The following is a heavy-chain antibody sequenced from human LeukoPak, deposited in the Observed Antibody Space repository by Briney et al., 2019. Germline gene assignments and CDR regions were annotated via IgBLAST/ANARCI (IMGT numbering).Heavy chain of an antibody. CDR3: ARRIRLGELSFFHDAFDI. Sequence: ASVKVSCKASGYTFTGYYMHWVRQAPGQGLEWMGWINPNSGGTNYAQKFQGRVTMTRDTSISTAYMELSRLRSDDTAVYYCARRIRLGELSFFHDAFDIWGQGTMVTVSS. CDR2: INPNSGGT. J-gene: IGHJ3*02. D-gene: IGHD3-16*02. CDR1: GYTFTGYY. V-gene: IGHV1-2*02.